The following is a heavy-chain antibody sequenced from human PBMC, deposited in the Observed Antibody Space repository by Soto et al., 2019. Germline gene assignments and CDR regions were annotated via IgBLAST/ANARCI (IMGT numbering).Heavy chain of an antibody. Sequence: QVQLVQSGAEVKKPGSSVTVSCKASGGTFSSYTISWVRQAPGQGLEWMAGISPIFGTPIYAQKFQDRVTINADDSTMTASMEMNRLTSEDTAVYYCARVGVGSRLSLDYWGEGTLVT. J-gene: IGHJ4*02. CDR1: GGTFSSYT. CDR3: ARVGVGSRLSLDY. V-gene: IGHV1-69*01. CDR2: ISPIFGTP. D-gene: IGHD1-26*01.